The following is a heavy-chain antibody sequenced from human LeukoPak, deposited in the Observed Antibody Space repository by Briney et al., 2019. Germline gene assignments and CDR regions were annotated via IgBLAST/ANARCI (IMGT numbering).Heavy chain of an antibody. V-gene: IGHV3-48*01. J-gene: IGHJ4*02. CDR3: VRDSREQLASDY. Sequence: GGSLRLSCAASGFTFSGYSMNWVRQAPGKGLEWVSYISSISSPTYYADSVKGRFTISRDNAKNSLYLQMNSLRAEDTAVYYCVRDSREQLASDYWGQGTLVTVSS. CDR2: ISSISSPT. D-gene: IGHD6-13*01. CDR1: GFTFSGYS.